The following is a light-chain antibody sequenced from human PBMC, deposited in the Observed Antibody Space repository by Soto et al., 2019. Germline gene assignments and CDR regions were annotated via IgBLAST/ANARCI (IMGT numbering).Light chain of an antibody. Sequence: DSQMTQSPSSLSASVGDRFTITCLAIQSISSYLNWYQQKPGKAPKLLIYSASSLQSGVPSRFSGSGSGTDFTLTISSLQPEDFETYYCQQSYSNPLTFGGGTKVDIK. V-gene: IGKV1-39*01. CDR2: SAS. J-gene: IGKJ4*01. CDR3: QQSYSNPLT. CDR1: QSISSY.